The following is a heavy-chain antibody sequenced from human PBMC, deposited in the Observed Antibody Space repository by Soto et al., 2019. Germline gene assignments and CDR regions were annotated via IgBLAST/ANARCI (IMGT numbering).Heavy chain of an antibody. V-gene: IGHV3-23*01. Sequence: ESGGGLVQPGGSLRLSCAASGFTFSSYAMSWVRQAPGKGLEWVSAISGSGGSTYYADSVKGRFTISRDNSKNTLYLQMNSLRAEDTAVYYCAKSTWATVTTEGYFDYWGQGTLVTVSS. J-gene: IGHJ4*02. D-gene: IGHD4-17*01. CDR3: AKSTWATVTTEGYFDY. CDR1: GFTFSSYA. CDR2: ISGSGGST.